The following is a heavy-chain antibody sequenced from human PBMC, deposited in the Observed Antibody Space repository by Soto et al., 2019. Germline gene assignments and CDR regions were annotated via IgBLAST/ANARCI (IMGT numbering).Heavy chain of an antibody. D-gene: IGHD7-27*01. Sequence: QVQLVHSGAEVKKPGSSVRVSCQASGGTLSSYVINWVRQAPGQGLEWMGGIIPIFGTRKYAQKFQGRVTITADKSTGTAHMELSSLRSEDTAVYYCARGLTPTYDYHYGMDVWGQGTTVTVSS. CDR2: IIPIFGTR. J-gene: IGHJ6*02. CDR3: ARGLTPTYDYHYGMDV. CDR1: GGTLSSYV. V-gene: IGHV1-69*06.